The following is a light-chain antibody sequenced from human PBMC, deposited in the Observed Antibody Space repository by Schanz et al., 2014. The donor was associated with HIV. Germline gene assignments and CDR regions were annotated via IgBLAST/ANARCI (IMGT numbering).Light chain of an antibody. CDR3: QQYNNWPPEGT. V-gene: IGKV3-15*01. J-gene: IGKJ1*01. CDR1: QSVSNN. CDR2: RAS. Sequence: EIVLTQSPGTLSLSPGERATLSCRASQSVSNNFAWYQQKPGQAPRLLIYRASTRATGIPARFSGSGSGTEFTLTISSLLSEDFAVYYCQQYNNWPPEGTFGQGTKVELK.